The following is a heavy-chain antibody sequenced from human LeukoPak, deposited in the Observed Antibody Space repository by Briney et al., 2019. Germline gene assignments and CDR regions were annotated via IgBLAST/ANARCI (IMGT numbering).Heavy chain of an antibody. CDR3: AGGPYYYYGMDV. V-gene: IGHV4-59*08. Sequence: KPSETLSLTCTVSGGSISSYYWSWIRQPPGKGLEWIGYIYYSGSTNYNPSLKSRVTISVDTSKNQFSLKLSSVTAADTAVYYCAGGPYYYYGMDVWGQGTTVTVSS. CDR1: GGSISSYY. J-gene: IGHJ6*02. D-gene: IGHD3-16*01. CDR2: IYYSGST.